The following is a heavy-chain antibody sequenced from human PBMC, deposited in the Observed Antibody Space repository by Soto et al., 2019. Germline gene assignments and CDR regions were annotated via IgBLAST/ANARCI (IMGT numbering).Heavy chain of an antibody. J-gene: IGHJ4*02. CDR1: GGSISSAAYY. CDR3: AREYTYGSNLFDC. V-gene: IGHV4-31*03. Sequence: SETLSLTCTVSGGSISSAAYYWSWIRQHPGKGLEWIGYISHSGSTYYTPSLKSRVIISADTSKNQFSVNLTSVIAADTAVYYCAREYTYGSNLFDCWGQGALVTVSS. CDR2: ISHSGST. D-gene: IGHD5-18*01.